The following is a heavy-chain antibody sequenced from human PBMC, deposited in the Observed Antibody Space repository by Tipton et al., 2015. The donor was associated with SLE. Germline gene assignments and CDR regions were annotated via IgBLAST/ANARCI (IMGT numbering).Heavy chain of an antibody. CDR3: ARGYLNVVVVPAAPYYYYYMDV. CDR1: GGSFSGYY. CDR2: INHSGST. V-gene: IGHV4-34*01. J-gene: IGHJ6*03. Sequence: LRLSCAVYGGSFSGYYWSWIRQPPGKGLEWIGEINHSGSTNYNPSLKSRVTISVDTSKTQFSLKLSSVTAADTAVYYCARGYLNVVVVPAAPYYYYYMDVWGEGTTVTVSS. D-gene: IGHD2-2*01.